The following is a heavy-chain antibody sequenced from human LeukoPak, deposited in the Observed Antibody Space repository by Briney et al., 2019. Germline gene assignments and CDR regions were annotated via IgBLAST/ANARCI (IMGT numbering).Heavy chain of an antibody. D-gene: IGHD4-17*01. Sequence: GGSLRLSCAASGFTFSSYAMSWVRQAPGKGLEWVSGSGSGGSTYYADSVKGRFTTSRDNAKNSLYLQMNSLRAEDTAVYYCARNDYGAQTPSDVWGQGTTVTVSS. CDR2: SGSGGST. CDR1: GFTFSSYA. V-gene: IGHV3-23*01. CDR3: ARNDYGAQTPSDV. J-gene: IGHJ6*02.